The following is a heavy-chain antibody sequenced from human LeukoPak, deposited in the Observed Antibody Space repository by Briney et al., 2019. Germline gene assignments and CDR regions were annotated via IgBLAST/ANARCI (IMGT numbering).Heavy chain of an antibody. CDR3: AGGHCSGGSCYDY. J-gene: IGHJ4*02. D-gene: IGHD2-15*01. CDR2: IIPIFGTA. CDR1: GGTFSSYA. V-gene: IGHV1-69*01. Sequence: SVKASCKASGGTFSSYAISWVRQAPGQGLEWMGGIIPIFGTANYAQKFQGRVTITADESTSTAYMELSSLRSEDTAVYYCAGGHCSGGSCYDYWGQGTLVTASS.